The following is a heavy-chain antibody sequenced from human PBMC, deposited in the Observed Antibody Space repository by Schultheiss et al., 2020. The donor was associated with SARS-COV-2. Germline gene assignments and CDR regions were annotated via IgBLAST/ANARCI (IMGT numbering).Heavy chain of an antibody. CDR3: ARDSVGSNLNWFDP. D-gene: IGHD3-10*01. CDR2: INPNSGGT. CDR1: GYTFTGYY. V-gene: IGHV1-2*02. Sequence: ASVKVSCKASGYTFTGYYMHWVRQAPGQGLEWMGWINPNSGGTNYAQKFQGRVTMTRDTSISTAYMELSSLRSEDTAVYYCARDSVGSNLNWFDPWGQGTLVTVSS. J-gene: IGHJ5*02.